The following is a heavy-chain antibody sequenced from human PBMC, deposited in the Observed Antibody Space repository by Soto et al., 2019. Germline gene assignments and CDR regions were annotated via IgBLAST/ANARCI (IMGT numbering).Heavy chain of an antibody. V-gene: IGHV3-48*02. CDR1: GFPFSSYA. J-gene: IGHJ4*02. CDR2: INSANTTT. Sequence: DVQLVQSGGGLVQPGGSLRLSCAASGFPFSSYAMHWVRQAPGKGLEWISYINSANTTTFHADSVKGRFTVSRDNAKNSVYLQLSSLRHEDTAVYYCARDLSHWGQGTLVTVSS. CDR3: ARDLSH.